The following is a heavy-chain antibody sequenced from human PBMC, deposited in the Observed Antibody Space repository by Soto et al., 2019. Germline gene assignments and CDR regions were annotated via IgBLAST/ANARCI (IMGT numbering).Heavy chain of an antibody. J-gene: IGHJ6*02. CDR3: ARNFRTVPAAMGNGMDV. Sequence: QVQLVQSGAEVKKPGSSVKVSCKASGGTFSSYAISWVRQAPGQGLEWMGGIIPIFGTANYGQKFQGRVTITADESTSTAYMELSSLRSEDTAVYYCARNFRTVPAAMGNGMDVWGQGTTVTVSS. D-gene: IGHD2-2*01. V-gene: IGHV1-69*12. CDR1: GGTFSSYA. CDR2: IIPIFGTA.